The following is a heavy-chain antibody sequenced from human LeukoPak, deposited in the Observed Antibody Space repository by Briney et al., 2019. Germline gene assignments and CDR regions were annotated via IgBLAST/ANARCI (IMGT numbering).Heavy chain of an antibody. CDR1: GFTFSSYA. Sequence: GGSLRLSCAASGFTFSSYAIHWVRQAPGKGLEWVAVISYDGSNKYYADSVKGRFTISRDNSKNTLYLQMNSLRAEDTAVYYCASLSAYGSGSYYNGYWGQGTLVTVSS. D-gene: IGHD3-10*01. CDR3: ASLSAYGSGSYYNGY. V-gene: IGHV3-30-3*01. CDR2: ISYDGSNK. J-gene: IGHJ4*02.